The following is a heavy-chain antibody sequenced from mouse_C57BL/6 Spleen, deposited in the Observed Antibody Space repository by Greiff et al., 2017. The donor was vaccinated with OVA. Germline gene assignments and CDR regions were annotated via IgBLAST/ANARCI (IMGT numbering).Heavy chain of an antibody. CDR3: AREEDYDYLFAY. V-gene: IGHV1-54*01. J-gene: IGHJ3*01. Sequence: QVQLQQPGAELVRPGTSVKVSCKASGYAFTNYLIEWVKQRPGQGLEWIGVINPGSGGTNYNEKFKGKATLTADKSSSTAYMQLSSLTSEDSAVYFCAREEDYDYLFAYWGQGTLVTVSA. CDR2: INPGSGGT. D-gene: IGHD2-4*01. CDR1: GYAFTNYL.